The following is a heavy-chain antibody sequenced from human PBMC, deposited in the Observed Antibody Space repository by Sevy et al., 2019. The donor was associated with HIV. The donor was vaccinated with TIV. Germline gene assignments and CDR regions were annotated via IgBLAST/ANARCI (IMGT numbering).Heavy chain of an antibody. Sequence: GGSLRLSCEASGFTFSCCAMTWVRQTPGKGLKWVSTIGGSGTSTFYADSVRGRFIISRDNSKNTLFLQMNSLRAEDTAVYFCAKRGNYDSRYWYFDLWGRGTLVTVSS. J-gene: IGHJ2*01. V-gene: IGHV3-23*01. CDR3: AKRGNYDSRYWYFDL. CDR2: IGGSGTST. CDR1: GFTFSCCA. D-gene: IGHD3-22*01.